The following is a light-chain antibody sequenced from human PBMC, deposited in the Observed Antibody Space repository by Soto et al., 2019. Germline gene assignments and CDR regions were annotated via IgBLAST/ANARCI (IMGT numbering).Light chain of an antibody. V-gene: IGLV2-23*03. CDR2: EGS. Sequence: QSALTQPASVSGSPGQSITISCTGSSSDGGTYNLVSWYQQHPGKAPKLMIYEGSKRPSGVSNRFSGSKSGSTASLTISGLQAEDEADYYCCSYAGSSTFEVFGGGTKLTVL. J-gene: IGLJ2*01. CDR1: SSDGGTYNL. CDR3: CSYAGSSTFEV.